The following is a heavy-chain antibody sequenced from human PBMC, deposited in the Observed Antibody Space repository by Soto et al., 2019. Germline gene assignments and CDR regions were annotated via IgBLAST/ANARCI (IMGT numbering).Heavy chain of an antibody. V-gene: IGHV4-34*01. Sequence: SETLSLTCAVYGGSFSGYYWSWIRQPPGKGLEWIGEINHSGSTNYNPSLKSRVTISVDTSKNQFSLKLSSVTAADTAVYYCARGSGYSYGNIDYWGQGTLVTVSS. CDR1: GGSFSGYY. CDR2: INHSGST. D-gene: IGHD5-18*01. CDR3: ARGSGYSYGNIDY. J-gene: IGHJ4*02.